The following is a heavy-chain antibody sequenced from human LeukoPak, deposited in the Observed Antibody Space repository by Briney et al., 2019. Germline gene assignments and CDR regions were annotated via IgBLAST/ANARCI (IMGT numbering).Heavy chain of an antibody. CDR2: INAGNGNT. Sequence: ASVKVSCKASGYTFTSYAMHWVRQAPGQRLEWMGWINAGNGNTKYSQKFQGGVTVIRDTSASTAYMELSSLRSEDTAVYYCARTFSSGYYYFEYWGQGTLVTVSS. J-gene: IGHJ4*02. CDR3: ARTFSSGYYYFEY. D-gene: IGHD6-19*01. CDR1: GYTFTSYA. V-gene: IGHV1-3*01.